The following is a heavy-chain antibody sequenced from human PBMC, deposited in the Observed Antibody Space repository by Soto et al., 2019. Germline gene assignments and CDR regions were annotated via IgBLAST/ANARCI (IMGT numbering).Heavy chain of an antibody. Sequence: SETLSLTCTVSGDSISSFYWSWIRQPPGKGLEWIGYIYYSGSTYYNPSLKSRVTISVDTSKNQFSLKLSSVTAADTAVYYCAREPYGDPGHWFDPWGQGTLVTVS. CDR2: IYYSGST. D-gene: IGHD4-17*01. J-gene: IGHJ5*02. V-gene: IGHV4-59*12. CDR3: AREPYGDPGHWFDP. CDR1: GDSISSFY.